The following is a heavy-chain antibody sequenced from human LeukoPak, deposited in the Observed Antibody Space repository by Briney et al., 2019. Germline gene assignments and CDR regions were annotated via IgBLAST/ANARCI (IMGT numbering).Heavy chain of an antibody. CDR1: GYTFTDPY. CDR2: INPNSGGT. J-gene: IGHJ4*02. V-gene: IGHV1-2*02. Sequence: ASVKVSCKASGYTFTDPYMHWVRRAPGQGLEWMGWINPNSGGTNYAQKFQGRITMTRDTSINTAYMDLSRLRPDDTAVYYCARDNSVGVTAGYWGQGTLVTVSS. CDR3: ARDNSVGVTAGY. D-gene: IGHD1-26*01.